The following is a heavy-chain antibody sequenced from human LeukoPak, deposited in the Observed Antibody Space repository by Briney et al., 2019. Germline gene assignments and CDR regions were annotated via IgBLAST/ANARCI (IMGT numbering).Heavy chain of an antibody. CDR1: GFTFDDYA. Sequence: GGSLRLSCAASGFTFDDYAMHWVRQAPGKGLEWVSGISWNSGSIGYADSVKGRFTISRDNAKNSLYLQMNSLRAEDTALYYCAKGMGSDGEDAFDIWGQGTMVTVSS. CDR3: AKGMGSDGEDAFDI. J-gene: IGHJ3*02. CDR2: ISWNSGSI. V-gene: IGHV3-9*01. D-gene: IGHD4-17*01.